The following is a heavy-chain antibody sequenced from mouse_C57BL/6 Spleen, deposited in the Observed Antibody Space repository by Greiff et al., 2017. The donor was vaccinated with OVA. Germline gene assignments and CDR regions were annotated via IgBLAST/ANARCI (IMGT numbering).Heavy chain of an antibody. Sequence: QVQLQQPGAELVMPGASVKLSCKASGYTFTSYWMHWVKQRPGQGLEWIGEIDTSDSSTNYNQTFKGKSTLTVDKSSITAYMQISSLTSEDSAVYYCARANYYGRDYWGQGTSVTVAS. J-gene: IGHJ4*01. CDR2: IDTSDSST. CDR3: ARANYYGRDY. CDR1: GYTFTSYW. V-gene: IGHV1-69*01.